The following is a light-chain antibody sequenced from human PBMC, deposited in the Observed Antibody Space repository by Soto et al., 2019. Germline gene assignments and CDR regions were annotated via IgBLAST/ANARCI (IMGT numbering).Light chain of an antibody. V-gene: IGKV3-20*01. J-gene: IGKJ1*01. CDR2: GAS. CDR1: QSISRY. CDR3: QQYGSSPPT. Sequence: IVLTQSPGTLSLSPGERTTLCCKASQSISRYLAWYQQKPGQXPRXXIYGASSRATGTPDRFSGSGSGTDFTLTINRLEPEDFALYYCQQYGSSPPTFGQGTKVDIK.